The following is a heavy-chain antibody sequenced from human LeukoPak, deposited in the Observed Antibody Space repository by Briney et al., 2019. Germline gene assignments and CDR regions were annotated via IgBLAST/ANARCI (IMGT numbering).Heavy chain of an antibody. CDR2: ISWNSGSI. D-gene: IGHD3-3*01. Sequence: GGSLRLSCAASGFTFDDYAMHWVRQAPGKGLEWVSGISWNSGSIGYADSVKGRFTISRDNAKNSLYLQMNSLRAEGMALYYCAKARGRVVGGYDAFDIWGQGTMVTVSS. CDR1: GFTFDDYA. CDR3: AKARGRVVGGYDAFDI. J-gene: IGHJ3*02. V-gene: IGHV3-9*03.